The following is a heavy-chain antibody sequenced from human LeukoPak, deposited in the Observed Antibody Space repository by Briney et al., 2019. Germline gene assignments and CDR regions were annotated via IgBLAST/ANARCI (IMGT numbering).Heavy chain of an antibody. V-gene: IGHV3-23*01. CDR1: GFTFSSYA. CDR2: ISGSGGST. D-gene: IGHD5-12*01. J-gene: IGHJ6*02. Sequence: GGSLRLSCAASGFTFSSYAMSWVRQAPGKGLEWVSAISGSGGSTYYADSVKGRFTISRDNSKNTLYLQMNSLRPEDTALYNCAKGGRGYSGYDSAHYYYYAMDVWGQGTTVTVSS. CDR3: AKGGRGYSGYDSAHYYYYAMDV.